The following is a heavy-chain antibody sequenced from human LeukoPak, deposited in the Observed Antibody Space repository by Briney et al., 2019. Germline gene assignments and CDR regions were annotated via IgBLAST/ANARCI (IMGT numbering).Heavy chain of an antibody. CDR2: IYYSGST. D-gene: IGHD1-26*01. CDR3: GEYMGEGQASTPRYYFDN. V-gene: IGHV4-59*01. Sequence: SETLSLTCTVSGGSISSYYWSWIRQPPGKGLEWIGYIYYSGSTNYNPSLKSRVTISVDTSKNEFSLKLSSVTAADTAVYYGGEYMGEGQASTPRYYFDNWGQGKLVTVSS. J-gene: IGHJ4*02. CDR1: GGSISSYY.